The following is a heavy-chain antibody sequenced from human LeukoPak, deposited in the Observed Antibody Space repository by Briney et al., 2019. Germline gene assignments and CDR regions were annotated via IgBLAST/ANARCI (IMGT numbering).Heavy chain of an antibody. Sequence: GGSLRLSCAASGFTFSSYDMHWVRQATGKGLEWVSAIGTAGDTYYPGSVKGRFTISRDSSKNTLYLQMNSLRAEDTAVYYCVRDETSSGLGSCDYWGQGTLATVSS. CDR3: VRDETSSGLGSCDY. D-gene: IGHD3-16*01. J-gene: IGHJ4*02. CDR2: IGTAGDT. V-gene: IGHV3-13*01. CDR1: GFTFSSYD.